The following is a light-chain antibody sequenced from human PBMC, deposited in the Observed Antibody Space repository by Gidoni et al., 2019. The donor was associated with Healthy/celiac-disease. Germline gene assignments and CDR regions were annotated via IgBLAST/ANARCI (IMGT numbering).Light chain of an antibody. CDR3: QPYNNWPPIT. CDR2: GAS. Sequence: EIRMTQSPATLSVSQGKRATLSCRASQSVSSNLAWYQQKPGQAPRLLIYGASTRATGIPARFSGSGSGTEFTLTLSSLQSEDFAVYYCQPYNNWPPITFGQGTRLEIK. CDR1: QSVSSN. V-gene: IGKV3-15*01. J-gene: IGKJ5*01.